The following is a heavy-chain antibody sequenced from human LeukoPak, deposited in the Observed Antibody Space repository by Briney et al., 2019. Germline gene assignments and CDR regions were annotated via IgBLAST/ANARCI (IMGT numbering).Heavy chain of an antibody. CDR1: GVTFSTYE. D-gene: IGHD3-10*01. Sequence: GGSLRLSCAASGVTFSTYEMNWVRQAPGKGLEWISYISSSGSTIYYADSVKGQFTISRDNAKNSLYPQMNSHRAEDTAVYYCASPQVRGAPFDYWGPGTLVTVSS. V-gene: IGHV3-48*03. J-gene: IGHJ4*02. CDR3: ASPQVRGAPFDY. CDR2: ISSSGSTI.